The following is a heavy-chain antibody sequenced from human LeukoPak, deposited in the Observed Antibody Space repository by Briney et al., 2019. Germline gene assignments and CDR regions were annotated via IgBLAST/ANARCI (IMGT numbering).Heavy chain of an antibody. CDR1: GFTFSSYG. D-gene: IGHD2-2*01. CDR2: IWYDGSNK. CDR3: AREDIVVVLGAYYYYYGMDV. J-gene: IGHJ6*02. V-gene: IGHV3-33*01. Sequence: PGRSLRLSCAASGFTFSSYGMHWVRQAPGKGLEWVAVIWYDGSNKYYADSVKGRFTISRDNSKNSLYLQMNSLRAEDTAVYYCAREDIVVVLGAYYYYYGMDVWGQGTTVTVSS.